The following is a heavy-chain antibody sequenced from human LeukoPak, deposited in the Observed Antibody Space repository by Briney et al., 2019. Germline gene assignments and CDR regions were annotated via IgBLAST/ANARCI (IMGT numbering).Heavy chain of an antibody. D-gene: IGHD6-13*01. CDR3: ARSHVGQQSPWDY. CDR2: IYYSGST. V-gene: IGHV4-61*08. Sequence: PSETLSLTCTVSGGSISTGDYYWSWVRQPPGKGLEWIGYIYYSGSTNYNPSLKSRVTISADTSKNQFSLKLSSVTAADTAVYYCARSHVGQQSPWDYWGQGTLVTVSS. CDR1: GGSISTGDYY. J-gene: IGHJ4*02.